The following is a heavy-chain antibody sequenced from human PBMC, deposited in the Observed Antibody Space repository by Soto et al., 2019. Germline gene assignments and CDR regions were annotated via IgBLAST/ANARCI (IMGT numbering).Heavy chain of an antibody. CDR1: GGSLSKYY. J-gene: IGHJ4*02. D-gene: IGHD3-3*01. CDR3: ARDNNDFWSLHPLAFDY. V-gene: IGHV4-4*07. Sequence: SETLSLTCSVSGGSLSKYYWSWIRQPAGKGLEWIGRISTSGHVVSKVSLRSRLTMSVDMSNNYFSLKLTSVTAADTAVYYCARDNNDFWSLHPLAFDYWRQGALVTVSS. CDR2: ISTSGHV.